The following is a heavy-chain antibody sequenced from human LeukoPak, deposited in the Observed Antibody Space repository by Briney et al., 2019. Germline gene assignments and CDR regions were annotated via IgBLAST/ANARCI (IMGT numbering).Heavy chain of an antibody. CDR2: ISWNSGSI. J-gene: IGHJ6*03. CDR1: GFTFDDYA. V-gene: IGHV3-9*01. D-gene: IGHD3-10*01. CDR3: AARGYGSGSYWEGYYYYYMDV. Sequence: GRSLRLSCAASGFTFDDYAMHWVRQAPGKGLEWVSGISWNSGSIGYADSVKGRFTISRDNAKNSLYLQMNSLRAEDTGLYYCAARGYGSGSYWEGYYYYYMDVWGKGTTVTVSS.